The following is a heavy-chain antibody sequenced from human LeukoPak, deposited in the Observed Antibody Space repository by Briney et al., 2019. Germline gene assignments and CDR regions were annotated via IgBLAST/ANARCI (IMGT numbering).Heavy chain of an antibody. CDR3: ARGGSSGWYGSLRYYYGMDV. CDR2: IWYDGSNK. Sequence: GRSLRLSCAASGFTFSSHGMHWVRQAPGKGLEWVAVIWYDGSNKYYADSVKGRFTISRDNSKNTLYLQMNSLRAEDTAVYYCARGGSSGWYGSLRYYYGMDVWGQGTTVTVSS. D-gene: IGHD6-19*01. CDR1: GFTFSSHG. J-gene: IGHJ6*02. V-gene: IGHV3-33*01.